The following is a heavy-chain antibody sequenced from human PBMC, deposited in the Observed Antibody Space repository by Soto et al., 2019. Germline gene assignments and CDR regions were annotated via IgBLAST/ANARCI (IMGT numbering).Heavy chain of an antibody. Sequence: PSETLSLTCTVSGGSISSYYWSCIRQPAGKGLEWIGLIYTSGSSNYNPSLKRRVTMSVDTSKNQFSLKLSSVTAADTAVYYCARETSQNVYSHYGMDGWVQGTTVT. V-gene: IGHV4-4*07. CDR2: IYTSGSS. CDR3: ARETSQNVYSHYGMDG. CDR1: GGSISSYY. J-gene: IGHJ6*02.